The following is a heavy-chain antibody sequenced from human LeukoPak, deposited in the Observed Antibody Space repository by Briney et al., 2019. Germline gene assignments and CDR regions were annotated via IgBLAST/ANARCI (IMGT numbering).Heavy chain of an antibody. CDR2: ISGSGHVT. D-gene: IGHD4-17*01. Sequence: GGSLRLSCAASGFIFSDYAMSCVRQAPGKGLEWVSTISGSGHVTYFASSVKGRFTIFRDNSKNTLYLEMNSLRAEDTAIYYCAKGYGRKFSCFDYWGQGTLVTVSS. CDR3: AKGYGRKFSCFDY. CDR1: GFIFSDYA. V-gene: IGHV3-23*01. J-gene: IGHJ4*02.